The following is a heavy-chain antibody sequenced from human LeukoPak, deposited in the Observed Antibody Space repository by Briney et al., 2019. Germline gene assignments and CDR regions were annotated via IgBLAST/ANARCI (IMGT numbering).Heavy chain of an antibody. Sequence: SETLSLTCAVSGGSISSGNWWSWVRQPPGKGLEWIGEIYHSGSTNYNPSLKSRVTISVDKSKNQFSLKLSSVTAADTAVYYCARLTGIAVAGTSNSDYWGQGTLVTVSS. CDR2: IYHSGST. D-gene: IGHD6-19*01. J-gene: IGHJ4*02. V-gene: IGHV4-4*02. CDR1: GGSISSGNW. CDR3: ARLTGIAVAGTSNSDY.